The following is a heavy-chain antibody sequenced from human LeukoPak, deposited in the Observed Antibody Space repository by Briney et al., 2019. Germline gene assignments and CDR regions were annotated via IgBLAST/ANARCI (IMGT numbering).Heavy chain of an antibody. Sequence: GGSLRLSCAASGFTFSSYSMNWVRQAPGGGLEWVAVISYDETNKYYPDSVKGRFTISRDNSKNTLYLQMNSLRPEDTAVYYCARGSNWFYYYYTMDVWGQGTTVTVSS. CDR2: ISYDETNK. J-gene: IGHJ6*02. CDR3: ARGSNWFYYYYTMDV. CDR1: GFTFSSYS. V-gene: IGHV3-30*03. D-gene: IGHD6-13*01.